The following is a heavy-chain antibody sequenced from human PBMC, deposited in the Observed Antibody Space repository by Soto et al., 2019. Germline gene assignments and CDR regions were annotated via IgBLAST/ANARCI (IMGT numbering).Heavy chain of an antibody. D-gene: IGHD5-18*01. J-gene: IGHJ4*02. Sequence: QVQLVQSGAEVKKPGASVKVSCKASGYTSTSYGISWVRQAPGQGLEWMGWISAYNGNTNYAQKLQGRVTMTTDTSTSTAYMELRSLRSDDTAVYYCARGEEVGYSYGYNPTFDYWGQGTLVTVSS. CDR1: GYTSTSYG. CDR3: ARGEEVGYSYGYNPTFDY. V-gene: IGHV1-18*01. CDR2: ISAYNGNT.